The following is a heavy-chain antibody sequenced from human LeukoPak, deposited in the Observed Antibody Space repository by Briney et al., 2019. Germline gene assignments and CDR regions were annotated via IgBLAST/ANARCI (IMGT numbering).Heavy chain of an antibody. Sequence: SETLSLTCTVSGYSISSAYYWGWIRQPPGKGLEWIGSIYHSGSTYYNPSLKTQVTISVDMSKSQFSLKLRSVTAADTAVYYCARGGGIRDAFDIWGQGTMVTVSS. V-gene: IGHV4-38-2*02. D-gene: IGHD3-16*01. CDR2: IYHSGST. CDR1: GYSISSAYY. CDR3: ARGGGIRDAFDI. J-gene: IGHJ3*02.